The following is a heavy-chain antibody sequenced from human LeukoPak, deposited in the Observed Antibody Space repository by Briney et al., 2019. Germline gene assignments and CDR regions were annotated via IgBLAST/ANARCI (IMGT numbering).Heavy chain of an antibody. CDR3: ARENGGSYFYMDV. CDR2: IITDGSST. CDR1: GFTFSSYW. V-gene: IGHV3-74*01. Sequence: SGGPLRLSCAASGFTFSSYWMHWVRQAPGKGLVWVSRIITDGSSTTYADSVRGRFTISRDNAKNTLYLQMNSLRAEDTAVYYCARENGGSYFYMDVWGKGTTVTVSS. D-gene: IGHD1-1*01. J-gene: IGHJ6*03.